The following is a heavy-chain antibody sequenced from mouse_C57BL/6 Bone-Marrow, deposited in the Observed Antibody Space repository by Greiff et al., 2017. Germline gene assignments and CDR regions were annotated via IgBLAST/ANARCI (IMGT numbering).Heavy chain of an antibody. J-gene: IGHJ2*01. CDR3: ARDEMVTTGFDY. D-gene: IGHD2-2*01. V-gene: IGHV5-4*01. CDR1: GFTFSSYA. Sequence: EVQRVESGGGLVKPGGSLKLSCAASGFTFSSYAMSWVRQTPEKRLEWVATISDGGSYTYYPDNVKGRFTISRDNAKNNLYLQMSHLKSEDTAIYYCARDEMVTTGFDYWGQGTTLTVSS. CDR2: ISDGGSYT.